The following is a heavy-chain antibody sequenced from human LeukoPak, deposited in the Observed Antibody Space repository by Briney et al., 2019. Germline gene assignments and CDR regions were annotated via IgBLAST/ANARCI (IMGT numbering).Heavy chain of an antibody. Sequence: SETLSLTCAVYGGSFSDYYWSWIRQPPGKGLEWIGEINHSGSTNYNPSLKSRVTISVDTSKNQFSLKLSSVAAADTAVYYCARGLGAYGSGSYFMASRPYYFDYWGQGTLVTVSS. CDR1: GGSFSDYY. CDR3: ARGLGAYGSGSYFMASRPYYFDY. J-gene: IGHJ4*02. CDR2: INHSGST. V-gene: IGHV4-34*01. D-gene: IGHD3-10*01.